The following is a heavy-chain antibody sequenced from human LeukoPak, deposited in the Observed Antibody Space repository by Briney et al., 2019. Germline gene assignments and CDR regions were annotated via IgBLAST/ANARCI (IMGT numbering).Heavy chain of an antibody. CDR2: INPNSGGT. CDR1: GYTFTGYY. D-gene: IGHD3-3*01. Sequence: GALVKVSCKASGYTFTGYYMNWVRQAPGQGLEWMGWINPNSGGTDHAQKFQGRVTMTRDTSISTAYMELSSLRSDDTAVYYCARSRTPTIFEGKGGDFDYWGQGTLVTVSS. CDR3: ARSRTPTIFEGKGGDFDY. J-gene: IGHJ4*02. V-gene: IGHV1-2*02.